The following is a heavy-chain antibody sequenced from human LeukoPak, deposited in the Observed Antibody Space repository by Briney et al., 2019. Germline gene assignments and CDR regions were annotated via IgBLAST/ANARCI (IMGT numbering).Heavy chain of an antibody. CDR1: GGSFSGYY. Sequence: SETLSLTCAVYGGSFSGYYWSWIRQPPGKGLEWIGEINHSGSTNYNPSLKSRVTISVDTSKNQFSLKLSSVTAADTAVYYSARGNAMVRGVITSRFFDYWSQGTLVTVSS. V-gene: IGHV4-34*01. D-gene: IGHD3-10*01. J-gene: IGHJ4*02. CDR2: INHSGST. CDR3: ARGNAMVRGVITSRFFDY.